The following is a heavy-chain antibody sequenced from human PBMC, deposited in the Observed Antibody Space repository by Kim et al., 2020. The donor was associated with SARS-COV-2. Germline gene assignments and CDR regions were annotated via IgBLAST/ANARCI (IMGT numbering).Heavy chain of an antibody. V-gene: IGHV3-7*03. D-gene: IGHD1-1*01. CDR3: ARETTAPDY. Sequence: GGSLRLSCAVSGFTFSSYWMSWVRQAPGKGLEWVADIKQDGSEKNYVDSVKGRFTISRDNAKNSLYLQMNSLRAEDTAFYYCARETTAPDYWGQGTLVTVSS. J-gene: IGHJ4*02. CDR1: GFTFSSYW. CDR2: IKQDGSEK.